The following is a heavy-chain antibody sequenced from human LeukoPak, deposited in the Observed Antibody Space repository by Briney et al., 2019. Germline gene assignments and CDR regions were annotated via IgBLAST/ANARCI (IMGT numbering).Heavy chain of an antibody. Sequence: GGSLRLSCAASGFTFSSYWMSWVRQAPGKGLEWVANIKQDGSEKYYVDSVKGRFTISRDNAKNSLYLQMNSLRAEDTAVYYCARDQHITIFGVVMTYYGMDVWGQGTTVTVSS. V-gene: IGHV3-7*01. CDR3: ARDQHITIFGVVMTYYGMDV. D-gene: IGHD3-3*01. CDR2: IKQDGSEK. J-gene: IGHJ6*02. CDR1: GFTFSSYW.